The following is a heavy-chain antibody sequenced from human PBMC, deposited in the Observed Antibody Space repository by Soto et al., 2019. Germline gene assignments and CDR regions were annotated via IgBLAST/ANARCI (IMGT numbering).Heavy chain of an antibody. J-gene: IGHJ4*02. CDR2: CSAYNGKN. Sequence: QSQLVQSGAEVKKPGASAKVYCKASGYIFSNFGIKCMRQVPGQGLEWRGWCSAYNGKNNYTQKFQGRVTMTTDPATSTAFMDLRSMRSDDTADYYCAMASRIGVGTTSYWGQGTLVTVSS. CDR3: AMASRIGVGTTSY. V-gene: IGHV1-18*01. CDR1: GYIFSNFG. D-gene: IGHD3-22*01.